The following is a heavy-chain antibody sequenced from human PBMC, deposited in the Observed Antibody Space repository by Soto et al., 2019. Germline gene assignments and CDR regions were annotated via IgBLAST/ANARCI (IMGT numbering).Heavy chain of an antibody. CDR2: ISASGGST. CDR1: GFTFGNYV. CDR3: AHRGMRNAGSLYFDS. Sequence: PGGSLRLSCAASGFTFGNYVMTWVRQAPGKGLEWVSAISASGGSTSFADSVKGRFTVSRDNSRNTLYLQVDSLRAEDTATYYCAHRGMRNAGSLYFDSWGQGTLVTVSS. J-gene: IGHJ4*02. D-gene: IGHD3-10*01. V-gene: IGHV3-23*01.